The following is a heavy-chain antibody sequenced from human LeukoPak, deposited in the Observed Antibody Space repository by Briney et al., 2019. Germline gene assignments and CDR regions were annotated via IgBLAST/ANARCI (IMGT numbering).Heavy chain of an antibody. CDR3: ARGYCGGDCYFFDY. CDR1: GYTFTGYY. V-gene: IGHV1-2*02. Sequence: ASVKVSCKASGYTFTGYYMHWVRQAPGQGLEWMGWINPNSGGTNYAQKFQGRVTMTRDTSISTAYMEPSRLRSDDTAVYYCARGYCGGDCYFFDYWGQGTLVTVSS. J-gene: IGHJ4*02. D-gene: IGHD2-21*02. CDR2: INPNSGGT.